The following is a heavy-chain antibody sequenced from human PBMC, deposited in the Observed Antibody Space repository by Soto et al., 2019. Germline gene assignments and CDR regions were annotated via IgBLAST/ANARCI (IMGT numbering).Heavy chain of an antibody. D-gene: IGHD3-9*01. CDR3: ARVSVVLTGTNAPVAH. Sequence: QVQLVQSGPQVKKPGSSVKVSCTASGGTFGRYTISWVRQAPGQGLEWMGGILPVLGNTNVAQRFQDRLTVTADESTSTAYLELSSLRPEDTAVYYCARVSVVLTGTNAPVAHWGQGILVTVSS. CDR2: ILPVLGNT. J-gene: IGHJ4*02. CDR1: GGTFGRYT. V-gene: IGHV1-69*16.